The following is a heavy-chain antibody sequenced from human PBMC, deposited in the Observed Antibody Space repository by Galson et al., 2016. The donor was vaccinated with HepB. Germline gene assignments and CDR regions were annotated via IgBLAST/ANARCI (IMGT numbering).Heavy chain of an antibody. V-gene: IGHV4-39*01. CDR3: AKFTTVTSPPWFDP. CDR1: GDSVTTTSSF. Sequence: SETLSLTCTVSGDSVTTTSSFWAWIRPPPGKGLEWIGNISYTGDTFYNPSLKCRVALSVYTSKNPFSLRLTSVTVAEAAVYYCAKFTTVTSPPWFDPWGRGTLVTVSP. D-gene: IGHD4-17*01. CDR2: ISYTGDT. J-gene: IGHJ5*02.